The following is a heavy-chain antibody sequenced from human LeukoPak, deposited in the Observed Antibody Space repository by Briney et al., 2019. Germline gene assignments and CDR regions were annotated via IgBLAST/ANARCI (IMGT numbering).Heavy chain of an antibody. J-gene: IGHJ4*02. CDR3: ARGGGGWPYFDY. Sequence: GGSLRLSCAASGFTVSSNYMSWVRQAPGKGLEWVSVIYSGGSTYYADSVKGRFTISRDKSKNMLYVQMNSLRAEDTAVYYCARGGGGWPYFDYWGQGTLVTVSS. CDR1: GFTVSSNY. V-gene: IGHV3-53*01. CDR2: IYSGGST. D-gene: IGHD6-19*01.